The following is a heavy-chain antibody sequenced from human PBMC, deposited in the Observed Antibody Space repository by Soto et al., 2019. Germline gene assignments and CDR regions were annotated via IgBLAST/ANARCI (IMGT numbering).Heavy chain of an antibody. Sequence: QVQLQESGPGLVKPSETLSLTCTVSGGSISSYCWSWIRQPPGKGLEWIGYIYYSGSTNYNPSLKSRVTISVDTSKNQFSLKLSSVTAADTAVYYCARQGDNWNDVDYWGQGTLVTVSS. J-gene: IGHJ4*02. D-gene: IGHD1-1*01. CDR3: ARQGDNWNDVDY. CDR1: GGSISSYC. V-gene: IGHV4-59*08. CDR2: IYYSGST.